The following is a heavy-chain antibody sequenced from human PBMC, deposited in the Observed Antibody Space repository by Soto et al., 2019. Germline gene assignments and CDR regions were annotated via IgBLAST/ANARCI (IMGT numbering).Heavy chain of an antibody. V-gene: IGHV4-31*03. CDR3: ARELRFGEDYYGMDV. J-gene: IGHJ6*02. Sequence: SETLSLTCTVSGGSISSGGYYWSWIRQHPGKGLEWIGYIYYSGSTYNNPSLKNRVTISVDTSKKQISLTLSSVTAADTAVYYCARELRFGEDYYGMDVWGQGTTVTVS. D-gene: IGHD3-10*01. CDR1: GGSISSGGYY. CDR2: IYYSGST.